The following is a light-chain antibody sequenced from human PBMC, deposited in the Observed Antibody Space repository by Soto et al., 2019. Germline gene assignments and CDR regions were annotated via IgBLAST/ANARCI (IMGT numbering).Light chain of an antibody. CDR1: SSDVGGYNY. CDR2: EVS. Sequence: QSVLTQPASVSGSPGQSITISCTGTSSDVGGYNYVSWYQQHPGKAPKLMIYEVSNRPSGVSFRFSGSKSGNTASLTISGLQAEDEADYYCSSYTSRTTYVLGNGTKVTVL. CDR3: SSYTSRTTYV. J-gene: IGLJ1*01. V-gene: IGLV2-14*01.